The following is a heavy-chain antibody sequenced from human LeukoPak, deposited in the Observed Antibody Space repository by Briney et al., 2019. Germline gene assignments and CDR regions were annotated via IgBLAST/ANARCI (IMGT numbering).Heavy chain of an antibody. D-gene: IGHD2-2*01. CDR1: GFTFDSYA. CDR2: ISSSGGST. Sequence: GGSLRLSCTASGFTFDSYAMSWVRQAPGKGLEWVSTISSSGGSTYYADFVKGRFTISRDNSKNTLYLQMNSLRAEDTAVYCCAKGSCSSTSCPTPDWGQGTLVTVSS. J-gene: IGHJ4*02. V-gene: IGHV3-23*01. CDR3: AKGSCSSTSCPTPD.